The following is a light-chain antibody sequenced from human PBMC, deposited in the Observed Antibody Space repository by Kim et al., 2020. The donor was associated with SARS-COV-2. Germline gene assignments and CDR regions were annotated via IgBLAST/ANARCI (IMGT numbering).Light chain of an antibody. CDR3: QQYRYSPTT. Sequence: PGKRATLACRASENIGSTFLAWYQQKPGQAPRVLIAGAFDRATGVPDRFSGSGSGTDFTLTISRLEPEDFAVYYCQQYRYSPTTFGQGTRLEIK. CDR2: GAF. CDR1: ENIGSTF. V-gene: IGKV3-20*01. J-gene: IGKJ5*01.